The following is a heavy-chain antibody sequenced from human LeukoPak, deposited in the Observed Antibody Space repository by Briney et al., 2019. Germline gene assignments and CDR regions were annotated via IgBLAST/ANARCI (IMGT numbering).Heavy chain of an antibody. CDR2: ISYDGSNK. CDR3: AVVAGRFPPDY. J-gene: IGHJ4*02. V-gene: IGHV3-30-3*01. Sequence: PGGSLRLSCAASGLTFSSYAMHWVRQAPGKGLEWVAVISYDGSNKYYADSVKGRFTISRDNSKRILFLQMDNLRVDDTAMYYCAVVAGRFPPDYWGQGTLVTVSS. D-gene: IGHD6-19*01. CDR1: GLTFSSYA.